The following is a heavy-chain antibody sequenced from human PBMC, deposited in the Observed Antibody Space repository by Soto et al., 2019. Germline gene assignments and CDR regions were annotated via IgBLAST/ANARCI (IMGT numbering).Heavy chain of an antibody. V-gene: IGHV3-11*01. CDR1: GFSFSLRY. CDR3: VTETQWYFDD. CDR2: ISPGGDNI. D-gene: IGHD2-8*01. Sequence: QVELVESGGGLVKPGGSLRLSCAASGFSFSLRYMSWIRQAPGRGLEWVSYISPGGDNIHYADFVKGRFTISRDNPKDPLYLQMNSLRVEDTAVYYCVTETQWYFDDWGQGTLVTVSS. J-gene: IGHJ4*02.